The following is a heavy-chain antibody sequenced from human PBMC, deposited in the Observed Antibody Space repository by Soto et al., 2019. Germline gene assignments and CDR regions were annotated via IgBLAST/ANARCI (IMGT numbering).Heavy chain of an antibody. CDR1: GYSFTSYW. D-gene: IGHD3-10*01. CDR2: IDPSDSYT. J-gene: IGHJ4*02. CDR3: ASSVWFGELHNDFDY. Sequence: GESLKISCKGSGYSFTSYWISWVRQMPGKGLEWMGRIDPSDSYTNYSPSFQGHVTISADKSISTAYLQWSSLKASDTAMYYCASSVWFGELHNDFDYWGQGTLVTVSS. V-gene: IGHV5-10-1*01.